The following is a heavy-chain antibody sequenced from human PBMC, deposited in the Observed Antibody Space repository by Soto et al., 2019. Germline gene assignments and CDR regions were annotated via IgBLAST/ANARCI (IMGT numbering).Heavy chain of an antibody. CDR2: VSIGGST. J-gene: IGHJ4*02. CDR1: GFTFSSYA. Sequence: LRLSCAASGFTFSSYALGCVRQGPGKGLEWVAVVSIGGSTHYADSVRGRFTISRDNSKNTLAMQMNSLTAEDTAVYFCAKRCGVGEHFDYWGQGALVTVSS. D-gene: IGHD2-21*01. CDR3: AKRCGVGEHFDY. V-gene: IGHV3-23*01.